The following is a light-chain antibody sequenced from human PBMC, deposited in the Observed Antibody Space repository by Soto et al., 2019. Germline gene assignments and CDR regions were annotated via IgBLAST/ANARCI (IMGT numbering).Light chain of an antibody. V-gene: IGKV3-15*01. CDR1: QSVSSN. J-gene: IGKJ2*01. Sequence: EIVMTQSPATLSVSPGERATLSCRASQSVSSNLVWYQQKPGQAPRLLIYGASTRATGIPARFSGSGSGTEFTLNISSLQSEDFAVYYCQQYNKWPRTFGQGTKLEIK. CDR3: QQYNKWPRT. CDR2: GAS.